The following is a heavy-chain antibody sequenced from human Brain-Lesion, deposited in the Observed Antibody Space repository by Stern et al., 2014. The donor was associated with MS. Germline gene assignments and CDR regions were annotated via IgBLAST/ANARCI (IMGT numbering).Heavy chain of an antibody. CDR3: ASGYRIFDY. Sequence: MQLGESGPGLVKPSQTLSLTCTVSGGSISSGSDYWSWIRQPVGKGLEWVGGIHPSGSAFSTPSLKSRVTISTDTSMNQFSLELNSATAADTAIYYCASGYRIFDYWGQGILVTVSS. D-gene: IGHD5-18*01. V-gene: IGHV4-61*02. J-gene: IGHJ4*02. CDR1: GGSISSGSDY. CDR2: IHPSGSA.